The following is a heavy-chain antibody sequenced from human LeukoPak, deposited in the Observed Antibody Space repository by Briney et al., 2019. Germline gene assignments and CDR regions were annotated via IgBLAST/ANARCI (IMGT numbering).Heavy chain of an antibody. CDR2: IYISGST. CDR1: GGSISSGTYY. V-gene: IGHV4-61*02. D-gene: IGHD4-23*01. Sequence: PSQTLSLTCTVSGGSISSGTYYWSWIRQPAGKGLEWIGRIYISGSTNYNSSLKSRVSISVDTSKNQFSLKLSSVTAADTAVYYCASLLLGGNLYYFDYWGQGTLVTVSS. J-gene: IGHJ4*02. CDR3: ASLLLGGNLYYFDY.